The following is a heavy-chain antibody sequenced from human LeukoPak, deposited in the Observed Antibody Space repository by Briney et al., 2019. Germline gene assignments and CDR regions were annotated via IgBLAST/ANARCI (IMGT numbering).Heavy chain of an antibody. Sequence: KPSETLSLTCTVSGGSISSSSYYWGWIRQPPGKGLEWIGSIYYSESTYYNPSLKSRVIISVDTSKNQFSLKLSSVTAADTAVYYCARLWFDGWGYNWNVKFDYWGQGTLVTVSS. J-gene: IGHJ4*02. CDR2: IYYSEST. D-gene: IGHD1-20*01. CDR3: ARLWFDGWGYNWNVKFDY. V-gene: IGHV4-39*01. CDR1: GGSISSSSYY.